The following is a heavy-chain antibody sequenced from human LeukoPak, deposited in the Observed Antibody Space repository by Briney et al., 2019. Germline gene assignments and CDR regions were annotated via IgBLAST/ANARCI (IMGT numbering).Heavy chain of an antibody. Sequence: GGSLRLSCAASGFTFSSYSMNWVRQAPGKGLEWVSSISSSSSYIYYADSVKGRFTISRDNAKNSLYLQMNSLRAEDTAVYYCARSSDIVATTGSEYFQHWGQGTLVTVSS. CDR3: ARSSDIVATTGSEYFQH. CDR2: ISSSSSYI. V-gene: IGHV3-21*01. D-gene: IGHD5-12*01. CDR1: GFTFSSYS. J-gene: IGHJ1*01.